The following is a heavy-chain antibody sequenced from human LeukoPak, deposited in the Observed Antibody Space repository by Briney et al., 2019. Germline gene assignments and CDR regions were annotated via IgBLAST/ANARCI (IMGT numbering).Heavy chain of an antibody. CDR2: IYYNGRSGNT. J-gene: IGHJ4*02. Sequence: PSETLPLTCSVSDDSISRRGYYWSWIRQRPGMGLEWMGYIYYNGRSGNTYYNLALKSRVTMSIDTGEKHFSPRLTSVTAADTAVYYCANSLPTVSTRNYFDYWGQGTLVIVSS. V-gene: IGHV4-31*03. CDR1: DDSISRRGYY. CDR3: ANSLPTVSTRNYFDY. D-gene: IGHD5/OR15-5a*01.